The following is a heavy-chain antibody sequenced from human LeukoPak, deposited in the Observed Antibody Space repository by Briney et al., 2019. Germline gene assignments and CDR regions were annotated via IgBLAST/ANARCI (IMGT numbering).Heavy chain of an antibody. J-gene: IGHJ6*02. CDR2: IIPIFGTA. Sequence: ASVKVSCKASGGTFSSYAISWVRQDPGQGLEWMGGIIPIFGTANYAQKFQGRVTITADESTSTAYMELSSLRAEDTAVYYFAGDWSGYCSSISGPAWVGMGVVWGQGTTVTVSS. CDR1: GGTFSSYA. CDR3: AGDWSGYCSSISGPAWVGMGVV. D-gene: IGHD2-2*01. V-gene: IGHV1-69*13.